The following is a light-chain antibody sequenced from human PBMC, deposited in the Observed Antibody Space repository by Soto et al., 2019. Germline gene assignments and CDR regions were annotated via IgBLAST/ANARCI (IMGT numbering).Light chain of an antibody. CDR2: GAS. CDR3: QQYGGSSLYT. CDR1: QSVSSSY. J-gene: IGKJ2*01. V-gene: IGKV3-20*01. Sequence: EIVLTQSPGTLSLSPGERATLSCRASQSVSSSYLGWYQQKPGQAPRLLIYGASTRATGIPDRFSGSGSGTDFTLTISRLDPEDFPVYYCQQYGGSSLYTFGQGTKLEIK.